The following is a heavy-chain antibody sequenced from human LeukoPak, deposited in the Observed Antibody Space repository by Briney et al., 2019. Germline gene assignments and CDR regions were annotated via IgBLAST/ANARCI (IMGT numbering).Heavy chain of an antibody. CDR3: ARASGETYYYDSSGYYLFDY. D-gene: IGHD3-22*01. J-gene: IGHJ4*02. CDR1: GGSISSYY. CDR2: IYYSGST. Sequence: PSETLSLTCTVSGGSISSYYWSWIRQPPGKGLEWIGYIYYSGSTNYNPSLKSRVTISVDTSKNQFSLKLSSVTTADTAVYYCARASGETYYYDSSGYYLFDYWGQGTLVTVSS. V-gene: IGHV4-59*01.